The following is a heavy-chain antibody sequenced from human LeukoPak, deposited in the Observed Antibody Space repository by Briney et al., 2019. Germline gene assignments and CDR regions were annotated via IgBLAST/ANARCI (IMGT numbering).Heavy chain of an antibody. V-gene: IGHV6-1*01. CDR2: TYYRSKWYK. D-gene: IGHD3-10*01. J-gene: IGHJ4*02. CDR3: TSTGSGSSFDY. CDR1: GDSVPINSAA. Sequence: SQTLSLTFAISGDSVPINSAAWTWLSQSPSRGLEWMRRTYYRSKWYKDYAVSVKSRKTINPDTSKNQMSLLLNAVTPEDTGGYYCTSTGSGSSFDYWGQGTLVTVSS.